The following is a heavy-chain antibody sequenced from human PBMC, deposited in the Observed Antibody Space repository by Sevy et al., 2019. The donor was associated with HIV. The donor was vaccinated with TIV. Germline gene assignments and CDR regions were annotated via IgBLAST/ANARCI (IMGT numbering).Heavy chain of an antibody. D-gene: IGHD3-10*01. J-gene: IGHJ3*02. CDR3: AGDSPYYYGSGSYCPI. CDR2: MKQDGSEK. CDR1: GFTFSSYW. V-gene: IGHV3-7*01. Sequence: GGSLRLSCAASGFTFSSYWMSWVRQAPGKGLEWVANMKQDGSEKYYVDSVKGRFTISSDNAKNSLYLQMNSLRAEDTAVYYCAGDSPYYYGSGSYCPIWGQGTMVNVSS.